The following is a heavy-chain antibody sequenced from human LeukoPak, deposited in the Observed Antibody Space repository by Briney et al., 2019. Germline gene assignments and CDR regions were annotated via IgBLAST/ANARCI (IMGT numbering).Heavy chain of an antibody. CDR3: ARECGYSYVD. D-gene: IGHD5-18*01. CDR2: ISSSGSTI. CDR1: GFTFSSYE. V-gene: IGHV3-48*03. Sequence: GGSLRLSCAAPGFTFSSYEMNWVRQAPGKGLEWVSYISSSGSTIYYADSVKGRFTISRDNAKNSLYLQMNSLRAEDTAVYYCARECGYSYVDWGQGTLVTVSS. J-gene: IGHJ4*02.